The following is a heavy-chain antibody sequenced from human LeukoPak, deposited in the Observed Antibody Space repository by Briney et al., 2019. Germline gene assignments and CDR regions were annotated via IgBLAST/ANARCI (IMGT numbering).Heavy chain of an antibody. J-gene: IGHJ4*02. CDR1: GFAFSSYW. D-gene: IGHD3-10*01. V-gene: IGHV3-7*04. Sequence: GGSLRLSCAASGFAFSSYWMSWVRQAPGKGLEWVANIKEDGSEKNYVDSLKGRFTISRDNAKNSLYLQMNSLRAEDTAVYYCVGGYGWTTNYWGQGTLVTVSS. CDR2: IKEDGSEK. CDR3: VGGYGWTTNY.